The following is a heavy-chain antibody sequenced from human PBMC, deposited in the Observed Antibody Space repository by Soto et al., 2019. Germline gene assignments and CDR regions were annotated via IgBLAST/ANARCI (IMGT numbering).Heavy chain of an antibody. Sequence: QVQLVQSGAEVKKPGASVKVSCKASGYTFSTYTMHWVRQAPGQRFVWMGWVNAGNGDTRYSQKFQGRVTITRDTFATTGYMELSSLTSEDTAVYYCARASSHHDGFDMWGQGTKVTVSS. CDR1: GYTFSTYT. CDR3: ARASSHHDGFDM. CDR2: VNAGNGDT. J-gene: IGHJ3*02. V-gene: IGHV1-3*01.